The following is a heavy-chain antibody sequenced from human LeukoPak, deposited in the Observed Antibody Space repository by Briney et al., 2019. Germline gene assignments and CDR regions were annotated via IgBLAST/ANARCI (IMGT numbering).Heavy chain of an antibody. CDR1: GGSISSGDYY. Sequence: SQTLSLTCTVSGGSISSGDYYWNWIRQPPGKGLEYIGNIYYSGSTYYIPSLKSRVIISVDRSKNQFSLKLSSVTAADTAVYYCARLGGYGSGSPGAFDIWGQGTMVTVSS. CDR3: ARLGGYGSGSPGAFDI. CDR2: IYYSGST. D-gene: IGHD3-10*01. V-gene: IGHV4-30-4*01. J-gene: IGHJ3*02.